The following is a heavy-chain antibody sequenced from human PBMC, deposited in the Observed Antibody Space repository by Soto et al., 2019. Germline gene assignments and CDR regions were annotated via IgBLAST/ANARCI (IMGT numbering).Heavy chain of an antibody. J-gene: IGHJ4*02. CDR1: GYIFTSNY. D-gene: IGHD5-12*01. V-gene: IGHV1-46*01. CDR2: INPSSGGT. Sequence: GASVKVSCKASGYIFTSNYIHWVRQAPGQGLEWMGIINPSSGGTSYAQKFQGRLTMTRDTSTSTVYMELSSLRSEDTAVYYCARVKGDGYKNMGDYWGQGTLVTV. CDR3: ARVKGDGYKNMGDY.